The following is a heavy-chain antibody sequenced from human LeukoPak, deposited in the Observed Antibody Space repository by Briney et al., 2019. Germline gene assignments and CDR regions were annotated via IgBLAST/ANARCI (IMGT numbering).Heavy chain of an antibody. V-gene: IGHV3-7*01. J-gene: IGHJ6*03. D-gene: IGHD2-2*01. CDR1: GFTFSSYS. CDR3: ARLDCSGTSCAYYYYYYMDV. CDR2: IKQDGSEN. Sequence: PGGSLRLSCAASGFTFSSYSMNWVRQAPGMGLEWVANIKQDGSENYYVDSVKGRFTISRDNAKNSLSLQMNSLRAEDTAVYYCARLDCSGTSCAYYYYYYMDVWGKGTTVTVSS.